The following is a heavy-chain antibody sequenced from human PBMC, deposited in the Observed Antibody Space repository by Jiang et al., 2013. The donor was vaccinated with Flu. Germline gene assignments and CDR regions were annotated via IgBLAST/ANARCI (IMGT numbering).Heavy chain of an antibody. CDR3: ARIKEGWAFDL. Sequence: KPTQTLTLTCTFSGFSLSTSGKGVSWIRLPPGKALEWLARIDWDDDKFYNTSLQTRLTISKDTSKNQVVLTMTNMDPVDTAMYYCARIKEGWAFDLWGQGTMVTVSS. CDR2: IDWDDDK. D-gene: IGHD5-24*01. CDR1: GFSLSTSGKG. J-gene: IGHJ3*01. V-gene: IGHV2-70*04.